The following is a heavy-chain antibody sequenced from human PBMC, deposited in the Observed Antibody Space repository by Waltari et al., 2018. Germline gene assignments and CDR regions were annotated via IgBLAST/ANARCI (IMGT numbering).Heavy chain of an antibody. D-gene: IGHD3-10*01. J-gene: IGHJ4*02. CDR3: ARVWGRGGLDY. CDR2: MSSRSSTI. CDR1: GFTFSSYS. Sequence: EVQLVESGGGLVQPGGSLRLSCAASGFTFSSYSMNWVRQAPGRGLEWFSYMSSRSSTIYYADSGKGRFTISRDNAKNALYLQMNSLRAEDTAVYYCARVWGRGGLDYWGQGTLVTVSS. V-gene: IGHV3-48*01.